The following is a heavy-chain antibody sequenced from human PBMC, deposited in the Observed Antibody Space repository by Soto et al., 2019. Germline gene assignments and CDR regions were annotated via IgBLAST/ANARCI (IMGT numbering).Heavy chain of an antibody. CDR1: GGSITSGGYY. CDR2: ISYSGAT. J-gene: IGHJ6*02. V-gene: IGHV4-31*03. CDR3: ARDSLTPPTGAAIPNYHYYGLDV. Sequence: SETLSLTCTVSGGSITSGGYYLTWIRQHPGKGLEWIGYISYSGATYYNPSLMSRVTISVDTSKKQFSLNLSSVTAADTAIYYCARDSLTPPTGAAIPNYHYYGLDVWGQGTTVT. D-gene: IGHD2-21*02.